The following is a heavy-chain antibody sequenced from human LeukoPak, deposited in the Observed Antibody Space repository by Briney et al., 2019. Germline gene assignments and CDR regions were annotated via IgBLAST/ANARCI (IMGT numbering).Heavy chain of an antibody. J-gene: IGHJ2*01. V-gene: IGHV1-2*02. CDR3: AREADIVSFDL. CDR2: IDPKSGDT. CDR1: GYTFTVNH. Sequence: GASVKVSCKASGYTFTVNHVHWARQAPGQGLEWMGWIDPKSGDTKYAQKFQDRVAMTSDTSISTAYMELSGLRSDDTAVYFCAREADIVSFDLWGRGTLVTVSS. D-gene: IGHD3-16*02.